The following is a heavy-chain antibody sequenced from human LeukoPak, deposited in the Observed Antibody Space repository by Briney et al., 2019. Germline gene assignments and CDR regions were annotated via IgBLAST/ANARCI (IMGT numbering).Heavy chain of an antibody. J-gene: IGHJ4*02. V-gene: IGHV4-30-4*01. CDR1: GGSISSGDYY. D-gene: IGHD3-10*01. Sequence: PSQTLSLTCTVSGGSISSGDYYWSWIRQPPGKGLEWIGYIYYSGTTYYNPSLKSRVTISVDTSKNQFSLKLTSVTAADTAVYYCARGIRYDSGSYYFDYWGQGTLVTVSS. CDR3: ARGIRYDSGSYYFDY. CDR2: IYYSGTT.